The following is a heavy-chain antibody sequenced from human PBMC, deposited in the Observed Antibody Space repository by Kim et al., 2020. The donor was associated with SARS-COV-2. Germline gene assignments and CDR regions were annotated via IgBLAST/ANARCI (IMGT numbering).Heavy chain of an antibody. CDR3: ARDLLPIDSSSPY. D-gene: IGHD6-13*01. CDR1: GGSISSSNW. CDR2: IYHSGST. Sequence: SETLSLTCAVSGGSISSSNWWSWVRQPPGKGLEWIGEIYHSGSTNYNPSLKSRVTISVDKSKNQFSLKLSSVTAADTAVYYCARDLLPIDSSSPYWGQGTLVTVSS. V-gene: IGHV4-4*02. J-gene: IGHJ4*02.